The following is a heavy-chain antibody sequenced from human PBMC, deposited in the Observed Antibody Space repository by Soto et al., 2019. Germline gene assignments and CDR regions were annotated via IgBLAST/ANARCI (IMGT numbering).Heavy chain of an antibody. D-gene: IGHD2-2*01. CDR2: ISSSSSYI. J-gene: IGHJ5*02. CDR3: ARSSQHLRAQMYH. CDR1: GLTFSSYS. V-gene: IGHV3-21*01. Sequence: TGEALRESCTASGLTFSSYSMNGGRQSPVKGLEWVSSISSSSSYIYYADSVKGRFTISRDNAKNSLYLQMNSLRAEDTAVYYCARSSQHLRAQMYHWGQGS.